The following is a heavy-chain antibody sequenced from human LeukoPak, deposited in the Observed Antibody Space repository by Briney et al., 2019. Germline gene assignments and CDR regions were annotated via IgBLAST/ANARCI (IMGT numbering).Heavy chain of an antibody. CDR1: GGSISSYY. V-gene: IGHV4-59*12. Sequence: SETLSLTCTVSGGSISSYYWSWIRQPPGKGLEWIGYIYYSGSTNYNPSLKSRVTISVDTSKNQFSLKLSSATAADTAVYYCARVSLSSSTYYFDYWGQGTLVTVSS. D-gene: IGHD6-13*01. J-gene: IGHJ4*02. CDR2: IYYSGST. CDR3: ARVSLSSSTYYFDY.